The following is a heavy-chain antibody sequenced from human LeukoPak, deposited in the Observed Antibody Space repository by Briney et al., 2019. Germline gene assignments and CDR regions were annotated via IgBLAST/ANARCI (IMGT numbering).Heavy chain of an antibody. CDR3: ARDEDTPYFDH. CDR1: GFTFSSNW. V-gene: IGHV3-7*01. J-gene: IGHJ4*02. D-gene: IGHD2-15*01. CDR2: IKQDGSEK. Sequence: PGGSLRLSCAASGFTFSSNWMSWVRQAPGKGLEWVANIKQDGSEKYYVDSVKGRFTISRDNAKNSLYLQMNSLRAEDTAVYFCARDEDTPYFDHGGQGTLVTVSS.